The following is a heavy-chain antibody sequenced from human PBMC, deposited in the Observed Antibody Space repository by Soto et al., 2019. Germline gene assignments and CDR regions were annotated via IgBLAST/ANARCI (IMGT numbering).Heavy chain of an antibody. CDR3: VREGYCSGTNCYFIRWFDP. V-gene: IGHV1-3*01. D-gene: IGHD2-2*01. Sequence: ASVKVSCKASGYTFTNYVMHWVRQAPGQRVEWMGWIIAGNGNTRYSQNFQGRVTITRDTSASTAYMELSSLRSEDTAVYYCVREGYCSGTNCYFIRWFDPWGPGTLVTVSS. J-gene: IGHJ5*02. CDR1: GYTFTNYV. CDR2: IIAGNGNT.